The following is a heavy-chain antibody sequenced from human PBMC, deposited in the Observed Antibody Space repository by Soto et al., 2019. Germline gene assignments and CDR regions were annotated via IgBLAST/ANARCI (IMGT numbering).Heavy chain of an antibody. D-gene: IGHD2-15*01. CDR3: ARAQAVVAASAFDI. V-gene: IGHV4-31*03. J-gene: IGHJ3*02. Sequence: TLSLTCTVSGGSISSGGYYWSWIRQHPGKGLEWIGYIYYSGSTYYNPSLKSRVTISVDTSKNQFPLKLSSVTAADTAVYYCARAQAVVAASAFDIWGQGTMVTVSS. CDR1: GGSISSGGYY. CDR2: IYYSGST.